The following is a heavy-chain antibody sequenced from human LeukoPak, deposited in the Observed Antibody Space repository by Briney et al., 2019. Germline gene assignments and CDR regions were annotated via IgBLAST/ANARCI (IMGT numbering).Heavy chain of an antibody. CDR1: GFTFNTYG. J-gene: IGHJ6*02. Sequence: PGRSLRLSCAASGFTFNTYGMHWVRQAPGKGLEWVAVISYDGRNKFDADSVKCRFTISRENSQNTLYLQMNSLIPEDTGVYYCAKGSAYGDYYYYGMDVWGRGTSATFSS. CDR2: ISYDGRNK. CDR3: AKGSAYGDYYYYGMDV. V-gene: IGHV3-30*18. D-gene: IGHD4-17*01.